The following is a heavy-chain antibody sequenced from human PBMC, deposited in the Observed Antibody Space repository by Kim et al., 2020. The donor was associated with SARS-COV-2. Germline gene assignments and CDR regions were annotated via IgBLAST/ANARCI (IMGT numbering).Heavy chain of an antibody. J-gene: IGHJ4*02. D-gene: IGHD3-3*01. CDR3: ARERIRDDFWSGYSYYFDY. Sequence: QGRVTITRDTPASTAYMELSSLRSEDTAVYYCARERIRDDFWSGYSYYFDYWGQGTLVTVSS. V-gene: IGHV1-3*01.